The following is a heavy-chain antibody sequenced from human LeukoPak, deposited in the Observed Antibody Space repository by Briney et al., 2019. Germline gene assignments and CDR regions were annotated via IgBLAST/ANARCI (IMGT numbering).Heavy chain of an antibody. D-gene: IGHD4-17*01. CDR3: ATQGTTVTTTFDY. J-gene: IGHJ4*02. CDR2: ISGSGGST. Sequence: GGSLRLSCVASGFTFSSYAMSWVRQAPGKGLEWVSAISGSGGSTYYADSVKGRFTISRGNSKNTLYLQMNSLRAEDTAVYYCATQGTTVTTTFDYWGQGTLVTVSS. CDR1: GFTFSSYA. V-gene: IGHV3-23*01.